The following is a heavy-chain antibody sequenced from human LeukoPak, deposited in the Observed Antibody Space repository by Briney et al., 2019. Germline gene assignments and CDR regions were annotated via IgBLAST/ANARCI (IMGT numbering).Heavy chain of an antibody. Sequence: GSLRLSCAASGFTFSSYWMSWVRQAPGKGLEWIGEINHSGSTNYNPSLKSRVTISVDTSKNQFSLKLSSVTAADTAVYYCASYGSGSYQETYFDYWGRGTLVTVSS. CDR1: GFTFSSYW. CDR3: ASYGSGSYQETYFDY. V-gene: IGHV4-34*01. J-gene: IGHJ4*02. D-gene: IGHD3-10*01. CDR2: INHSGST.